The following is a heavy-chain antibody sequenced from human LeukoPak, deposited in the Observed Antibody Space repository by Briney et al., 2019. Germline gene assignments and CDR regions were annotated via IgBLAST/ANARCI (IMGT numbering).Heavy chain of an antibody. CDR2: INPNSGDT. V-gene: IGHV1-2*02. CDR3: ATPTERLLPDY. J-gene: IGHJ4*02. Sequence: ASVKVSCKASGYKFTAYFIHWVRQAPGQGLEWIGWINPNSGDTDCAQKFQGRVTLTRDASIATAYMELTRLRSDDTGVYYCATPTERLLPDYWGQGTLVTVSS. D-gene: IGHD2-15*01. CDR1: GYKFTAYF.